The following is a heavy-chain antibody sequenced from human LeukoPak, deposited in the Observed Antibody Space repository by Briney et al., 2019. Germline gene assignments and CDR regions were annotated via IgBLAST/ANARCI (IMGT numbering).Heavy chain of an antibody. CDR3: ARENSGFDY. V-gene: IGHV3-9*01. CDR1: GFRFDDYA. J-gene: IGHJ4*02. CDR2: ISWNSAGI. Sequence: GRSLRLSCAASGFRFDDYAMHWVRQAPGKGLEWVSGISWNSAGIAYADSVKGRFTVSRDNAKNMLYLQMNSLRVEDTAVYYCARENSGFDYWGQGTLVAVSS. D-gene: IGHD6-19*01.